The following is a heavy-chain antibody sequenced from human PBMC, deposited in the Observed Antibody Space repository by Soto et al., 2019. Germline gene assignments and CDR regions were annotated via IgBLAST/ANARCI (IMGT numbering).Heavy chain of an antibody. J-gene: IGHJ5*02. CDR1: GGSISSGSYY. V-gene: IGHV4-39*01. CDR2: MYHGGTT. D-gene: IGHD6-13*01. Sequence: PSETLSLTCSVSGGSISSGSYYWGWIRQTPGRGLEWIASMYHGGTTYSNPSLKSRVTISVDASKNQFSLRLTSVTAADTSVYYCARRGVRVAATNWFDPWGQGTLVTVS. CDR3: ARRGVRVAATNWFDP.